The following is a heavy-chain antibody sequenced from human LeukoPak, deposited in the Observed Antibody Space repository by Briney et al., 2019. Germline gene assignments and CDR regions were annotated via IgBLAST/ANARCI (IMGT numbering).Heavy chain of an antibody. D-gene: IGHD3-22*01. CDR3: VRDVGYYDSSGYYLGWFDP. V-gene: IGHV7-4-1*02. J-gene: IGHJ5*02. CDR2: TDSKTGNP. CDR1: GYTFTDYS. Sequence: ASVKVSCKASGYTFTDYSINWVRQAPGQGLEWMGWTDSKTGNPTYAQGFTGRFVFSLDTSVRTAYLQINSLKAEHTAVYYCVRDVGYYDSSGYYLGWFDPWGQGTLVTVSS.